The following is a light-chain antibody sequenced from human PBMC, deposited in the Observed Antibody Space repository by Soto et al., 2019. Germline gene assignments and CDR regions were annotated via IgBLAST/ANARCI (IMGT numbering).Light chain of an antibody. CDR3: QQRSNWPPIT. Sequence: EIVLTQSPATLSLSPGERATLHCRASHSVSSHLAWYQQKPGQAPRLLIYDASNRATGIPARFSGSGSGTDFTLTISSLEPEDVEVYYCQQRSNWPPITFGQGTRLEIK. CDR2: DAS. J-gene: IGKJ5*01. CDR1: HSVSSH. V-gene: IGKV3-11*01.